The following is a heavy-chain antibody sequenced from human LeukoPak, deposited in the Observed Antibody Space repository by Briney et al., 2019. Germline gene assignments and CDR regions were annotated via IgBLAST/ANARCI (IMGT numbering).Heavy chain of an antibody. CDR2: INAGNGNT. CDR3: ARGRQRDSGWYEDY. V-gene: IGHV1-3*01. D-gene: IGHD6-19*01. J-gene: IGHJ4*02. Sequence: ASVKVSCKASGYTFTSYAMHWVRQAPGQRLEWMGWINAGNGNTKYSQKFQGRVTMTRNTSISTAYMELSSLRSEDTAVYYCARGRQRDSGWYEDYWGQGTLVTVSS. CDR1: GYTFTSYA.